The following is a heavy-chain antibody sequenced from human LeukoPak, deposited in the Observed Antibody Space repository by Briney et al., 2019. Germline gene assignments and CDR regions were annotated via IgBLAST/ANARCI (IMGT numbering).Heavy chain of an antibody. CDR2: ISSGSSTI. V-gene: IGHV3-48*01. J-gene: IGHJ5*02. CDR3: ARGPELDP. CDR1: GFTFSSYS. Sequence: AGGSLRLSCAASGFTFSSYSMNWVRQAPGKGLEWVSYISSGSSTIYYADSVKGRFTISRDNAKNSLYLQMNSLRAEDTAVYYCARGPELDPWGQGTLVTVSS.